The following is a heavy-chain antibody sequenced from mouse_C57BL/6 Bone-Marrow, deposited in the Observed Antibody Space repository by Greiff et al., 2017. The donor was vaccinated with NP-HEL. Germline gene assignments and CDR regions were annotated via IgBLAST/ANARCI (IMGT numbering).Heavy chain of an antibody. V-gene: IGHV1-18*01. J-gene: IGHJ3*01. CDR2: INPNNGGT. CDR3: ARGRYGSSLAWFAY. D-gene: IGHD1-1*01. Sequence: VQLQQSGPELVKPGASVKIPCKASGYTFTDYNMDWVKQSHGKSLEWIGDINPNNGGTIYNQKFKGKATLTVDKSSSTAYMELRSLTSEDTAVYYCARGRYGSSLAWFAYWGQGTLVTVSA. CDR1: GYTFTDYN.